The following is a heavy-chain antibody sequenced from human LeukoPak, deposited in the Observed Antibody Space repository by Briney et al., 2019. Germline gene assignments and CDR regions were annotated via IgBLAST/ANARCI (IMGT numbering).Heavy chain of an antibody. D-gene: IGHD2-8*01. V-gene: IGHV3-21*04. Sequence: GGSLRLSCAASGFTFSSYSMNWVRQAPGKGLEWVSSISSSSSYIYYADSVKGRFTISRDNAKNSLYLQMNSLTAEDTALYYCAGGDRNGWYFDLWGRGTLVTVS. CDR2: ISSSSSYI. CDR3: AGGDRNGWYFDL. J-gene: IGHJ2*01. CDR1: GFTFSSYS.